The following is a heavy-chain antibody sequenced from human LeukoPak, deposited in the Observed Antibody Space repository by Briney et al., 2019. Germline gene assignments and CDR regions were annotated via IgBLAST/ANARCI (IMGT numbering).Heavy chain of an antibody. J-gene: IGHJ3*02. D-gene: IGHD6-13*01. CDR3: AKAATGTRNAFDI. CDR2: ISSSSSTI. V-gene: IGHV3-48*04. Sequence: GGSLRLSCAASGFTFSSYSMNWVRQAPGKGLEWVSYISSSSSTIYYADSVKGRFTISRDNAKNSLYLQMNSLRAEDTAVYYCAKAATGTRNAFDIWGQGTMVTVSS. CDR1: GFTFSSYS.